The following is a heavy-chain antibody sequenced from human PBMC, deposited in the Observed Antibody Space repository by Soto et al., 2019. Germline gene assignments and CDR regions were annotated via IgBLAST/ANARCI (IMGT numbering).Heavy chain of an antibody. D-gene: IGHD5-18*01. V-gene: IGHV3-30*13. CDR1: GFAFSSYG. CDR2: ISYDGSLQ. Sequence: QAQLVESGGGVVQPGRSLRLSCAASGFAFSSYGMHWVRQAPGTGLEWVAVISYDGSLQHYADSVKGRFTISRDNYKHRVLLQMSSLRAESTAGYYWVSDRGYGHASVPYSWGQGTLVSVSS. J-gene: IGHJ4*02. CDR3: VSDRGYGHASVPYS.